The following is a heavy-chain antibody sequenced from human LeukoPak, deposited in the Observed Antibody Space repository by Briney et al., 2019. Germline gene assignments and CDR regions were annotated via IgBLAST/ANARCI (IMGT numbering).Heavy chain of an antibody. J-gene: IGHJ4*02. D-gene: IGHD3-9*01. CDR3: ARLSRQRYFEWLLHEYYFDY. Sequence: PWETLSLTCAVYGGSFSGYYWSWVRQPPGKGLEWIGEINHSGSTNYNPSPKSRVTISVDTSKKQCSLKLSSVTAADTAVYYCARLSRQRYFEWLLHEYYFDYWGQGTLVTVSS. CDR2: INHSGST. V-gene: IGHV4-34*01. CDR1: GGSFSGYY.